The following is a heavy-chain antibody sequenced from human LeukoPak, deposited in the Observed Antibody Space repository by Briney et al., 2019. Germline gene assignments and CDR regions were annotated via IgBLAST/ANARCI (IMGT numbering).Heavy chain of an antibody. Sequence: SETLSLTCTVYGGSFSDFHWSWIRLPPGKGLEWIGEINHSGNTNYNPSLKSRVTISIDTSKNQFSLKLSSVTAADTAVYYCARGKVTRDWYFDLWGRGILVTVSS. CDR2: INHSGNT. J-gene: IGHJ2*01. CDR3: ARGKVTRDWYFDL. V-gene: IGHV4-34*01. D-gene: IGHD4-17*01. CDR1: GGSFSDFH.